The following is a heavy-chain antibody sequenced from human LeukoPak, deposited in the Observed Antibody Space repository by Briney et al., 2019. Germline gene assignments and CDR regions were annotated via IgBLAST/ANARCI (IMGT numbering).Heavy chain of an antibody. CDR1: GFTFDDYG. J-gene: IGHJ4*02. CDR2: INWNGGST. D-gene: IGHD6-13*01. V-gene: IGHV3-20*04. CDR3: ARLKAAAGSNFDY. Sequence: GGSLRLSCAASGFTFDDYGMSWVRQAPGKGLEWVSGINWNGGSTSYADSVKGRFTISRDTARNSLYLQMNSLRAEDTALYYCARLKAAAGSNFDYWGQGTLVTVSS.